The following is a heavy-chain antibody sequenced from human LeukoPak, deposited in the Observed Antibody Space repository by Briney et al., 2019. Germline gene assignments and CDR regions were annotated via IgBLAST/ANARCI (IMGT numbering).Heavy chain of an antibody. J-gene: IGHJ4*02. Sequence: ASVKVSCKASGYTFTSYGISWVRQAPGQGLEWMGWISAYNGNTNYAQKLQGRVTMTTDTSTSTAYMELRSLRSDDTAVYYCARVHCSSTSCYGPSDYWGQGTLVTVSS. V-gene: IGHV1-18*01. CDR3: ARVHCSSTSCYGPSDY. CDR2: ISAYNGNT. D-gene: IGHD2-2*01. CDR1: GYTFTSYG.